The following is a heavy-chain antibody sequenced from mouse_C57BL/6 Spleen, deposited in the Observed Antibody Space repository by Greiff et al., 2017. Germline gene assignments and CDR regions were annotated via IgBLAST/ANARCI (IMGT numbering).Heavy chain of an antibody. Sequence: VQLQQPGAELVKPGASVKLSCKASGYTFTSYWMQWVKQRPGQGLEWIGEIDPSDSYTNYNQKFKGKATLTVDTSSSTAYMQLSSLTSEDSAVYYCASSYYGNYDGAMDYWGQGTSVTVSS. CDR3: ASSYYGNYDGAMDY. J-gene: IGHJ4*01. CDR2: IDPSDSYT. V-gene: IGHV1-50*01. D-gene: IGHD2-10*01. CDR1: GYTFTSYW.